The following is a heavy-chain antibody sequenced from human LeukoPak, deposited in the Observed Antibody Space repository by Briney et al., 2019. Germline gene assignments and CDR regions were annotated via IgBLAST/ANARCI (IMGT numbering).Heavy chain of an antibody. CDR2: MSYDGSNK. V-gene: IGHV3-30*04. D-gene: IGHD3-10*01. CDR1: RFTFSSYA. CDR3: AKDRRAYYGSGSYGDAFDI. J-gene: IGHJ3*02. Sequence: GGSLRLSCAASRFTFSSYAMNWVRQAPGKGLEWVAVMSYDGSNKYYADSVKGRFTISRDNSKNTLYLQMNSLRAEDTAVYYCAKDRRAYYGSGSYGDAFDIWGQGTMVTVSS.